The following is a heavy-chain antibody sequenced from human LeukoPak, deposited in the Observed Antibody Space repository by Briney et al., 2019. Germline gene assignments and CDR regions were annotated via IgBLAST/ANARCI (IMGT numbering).Heavy chain of an antibody. CDR1: GYTFTGYY. CDR2: INPSSGGT. D-gene: IGHD2-2*02. CDR3: ARGPLYCSSTSCYISFDY. V-gene: IGHV1-2*02. Sequence: ASVKVSCKASGYTFTGYYMHWVRQAPGQGLEWMGWINPSSGGTNYAQKFQGRVTMTRDTSISTAYMELSRLRSDDTAVYYCARGPLYCSSTSCYISFDYWGQGTLVTVSS. J-gene: IGHJ4*02.